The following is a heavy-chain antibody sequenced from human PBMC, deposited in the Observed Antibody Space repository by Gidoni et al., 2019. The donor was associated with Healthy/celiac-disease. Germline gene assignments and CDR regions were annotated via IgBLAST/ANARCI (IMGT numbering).Heavy chain of an antibody. CDR2: ISWDGGST. V-gene: IGHV3-43*01. CDR3: AKDTGSSWGYYYYGMDV. CDR1: GFTVEDYT. J-gene: IGHJ6*02. Sequence: EVQLVESGGVVVQPGGSLRLSCAASGFTVEDYTMHWVRQAPGKGLEWVSLISWDGGSTYYADSVKGRFTISRDNSKNSLYLQMNSLRTEDTALYYCAKDTGSSWGYYYYGMDVWGQGTTVTVSS. D-gene: IGHD6-13*01.